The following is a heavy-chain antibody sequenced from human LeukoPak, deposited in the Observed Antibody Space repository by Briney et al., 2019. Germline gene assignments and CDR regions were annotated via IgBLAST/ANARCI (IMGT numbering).Heavy chain of an antibody. CDR2: ISGSGGST. CDR1: GFTFSSYA. Sequence: GGSLRLSCAASGFTFSSYAMSWVRQAPGKGLEWVSAISGSGGSTYYADSVKGRFTISRDNSKNTLYLQMNSLRAEDTAVYYCAKDGSRTWIPSGGFDPRGQGTLVTVSS. CDR3: AKDGSRTWIPSGGFDP. D-gene: IGHD5-18*01. V-gene: IGHV3-23*01. J-gene: IGHJ5*02.